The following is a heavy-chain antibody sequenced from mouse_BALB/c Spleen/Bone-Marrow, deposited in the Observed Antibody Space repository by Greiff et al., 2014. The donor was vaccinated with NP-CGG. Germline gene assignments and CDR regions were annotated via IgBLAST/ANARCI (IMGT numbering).Heavy chain of an antibody. V-gene: IGHV14-3*02. J-gene: IGHJ4*01. CDR2: IDPANGNT. Sequence: VQLQQSGAELVKPGASVKLSCTASGFNIKDTYMHWVKQRPEQGLEWIGRIDPANGNTKYDPKFQGKATITANTSSNTAYLQLSILTSEDAAVYYCARWRYYAMDYWGQGTPVTVSS. CDR3: ARWRYYAMDY. CDR1: GFNIKDTY.